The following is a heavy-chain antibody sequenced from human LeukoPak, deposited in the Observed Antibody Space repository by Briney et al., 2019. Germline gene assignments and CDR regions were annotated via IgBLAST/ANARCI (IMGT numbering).Heavy chain of an antibody. V-gene: IGHV4-39*07. Sequence: SETLSLTCTVSGGSISSSSYYWGWIRQPPGKGLEWIGSIYYSGSTYYNPSLKSRVTISVDTSKNQFSLKLSSVTAADTAVYYCARQGAAAPWGGFDYWGQGTLVTVSS. D-gene: IGHD6-13*01. CDR1: GGSISSSSYY. CDR2: IYYSGST. J-gene: IGHJ4*02. CDR3: ARQGAAAPWGGFDY.